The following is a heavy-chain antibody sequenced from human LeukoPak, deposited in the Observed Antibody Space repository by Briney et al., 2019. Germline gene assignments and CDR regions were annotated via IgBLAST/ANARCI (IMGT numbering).Heavy chain of an antibody. V-gene: IGHV3-53*01. CDR2: IYSGGST. CDR3: ARNDILTAGYMDV. D-gene: IGHD3-9*01. J-gene: IGHJ6*03. Sequence: GSLRLSCAASGFTVSSNYMSWVRQAPGKGLEWVSVIYSGGSTYYADSVKGRFTISRDNSKNTLYLQMNSLRAEDTAVYYCARNDILTAGYMDVWGKGTTVTISS. CDR1: GFTVSSNY.